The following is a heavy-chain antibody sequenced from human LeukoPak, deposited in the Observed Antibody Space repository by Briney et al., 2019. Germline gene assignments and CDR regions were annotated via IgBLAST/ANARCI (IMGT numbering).Heavy chain of an antibody. CDR1: GFTFSSYE. J-gene: IGHJ4*02. CDR3: ARGSTLPVFDY. D-gene: IGHD1-26*01. V-gene: IGHV3-48*03. CDR2: ISSSGSTI. Sequence: GGSLRLSCAASGFTFSSYEMNWVRQAPGKGLEWVSYISSSGSTIYYTDSVKGRFTISRDNAKNSLYLQMNSLRAEDTAVYYCARGSTLPVFDYWGQGTLVTVSS.